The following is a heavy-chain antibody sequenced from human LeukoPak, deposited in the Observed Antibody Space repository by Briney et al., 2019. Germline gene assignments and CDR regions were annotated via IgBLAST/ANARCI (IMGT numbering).Heavy chain of an antibody. CDR1: GFTFSSYG. V-gene: IGHV3-33*01. J-gene: IGHJ4*02. CDR3: ARDSILWFGELDY. D-gene: IGHD3-10*01. CDR2: IWYDGSNK. Sequence: PGGSLRLSCAASGFTFSSYGMHWVRQAPGKGLEWVAVIWYDGSNKYYADSVEGRFTISRDNSKNTLYLQMNSLRAEDTAVYYCARDSILWFGELDYWGQGTLVTVSS.